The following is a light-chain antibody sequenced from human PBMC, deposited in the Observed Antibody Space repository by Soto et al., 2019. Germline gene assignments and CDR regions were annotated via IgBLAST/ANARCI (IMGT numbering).Light chain of an antibody. J-gene: IGLJ1*01. CDR1: SRDVGAYNY. CDR3: SSYADIYIYV. Sequence: QSALTQPRSVSGSPGQSVAISCTGTSRDVGAYNYVSWYQQHPGKAPKLLIYDVNRRPSGVPNRFSGSKSGNTATLTIAGLQSEDEADYYCSSYADIYIYVFGPGTKLTVL. CDR2: DVN. V-gene: IGLV2-11*01.